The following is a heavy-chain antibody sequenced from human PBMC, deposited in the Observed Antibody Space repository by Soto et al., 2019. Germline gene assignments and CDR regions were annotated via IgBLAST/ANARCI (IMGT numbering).Heavy chain of an antibody. CDR3: AHSDVLLWFGELRYYFDY. D-gene: IGHD3-10*01. CDR2: INPNSGGT. CDR1: GYTFTGYY. J-gene: IGHJ4*02. V-gene: IGHV1-2*04. Sequence: ASVKVSCKASGYTFTGYYMHWVRQAPGQGLEWMGWINPNSGGTNYAQKFQGWVTITKDTSKNQVVLTMTNMDPVDTATYYCAHSDVLLWFGELRYYFDYWGQGTLVTAPQ.